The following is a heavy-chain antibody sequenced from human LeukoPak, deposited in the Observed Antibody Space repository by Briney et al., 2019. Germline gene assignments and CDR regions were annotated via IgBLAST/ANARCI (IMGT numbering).Heavy chain of an antibody. V-gene: IGHV3-21*01. CDR1: GFSFTDYP. Sequence: PGGSLRLSCATSGFSFTDYPMNWVRQAPGKGLEWVSFIRSSSSYIYYADSVKGRFTISRDNAKNSLYLQMNSLRAEDTAVYYCARPGIAVAGEFFDYWGQGTLVTVSS. CDR2: IRSSSSYI. D-gene: IGHD6-19*01. CDR3: ARPGIAVAGEFFDY. J-gene: IGHJ4*02.